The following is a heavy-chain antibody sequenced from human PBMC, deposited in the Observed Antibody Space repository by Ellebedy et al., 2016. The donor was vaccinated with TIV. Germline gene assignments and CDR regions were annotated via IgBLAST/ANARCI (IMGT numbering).Heavy chain of an antibody. V-gene: IGHV3-48*04. Sequence: GESLKISXEASGFTFNTYTLNWVRQAPGKGLEWLSYINSGSSSMNYADSVKGRFTISRDNAKNSLYLEMNSLRAEDTVVYYCATNWGHWGQGTLVTVSS. J-gene: IGHJ4*02. CDR1: GFTFNTYT. CDR2: INSGSSSM. D-gene: IGHD3-16*01. CDR3: ATNWGH.